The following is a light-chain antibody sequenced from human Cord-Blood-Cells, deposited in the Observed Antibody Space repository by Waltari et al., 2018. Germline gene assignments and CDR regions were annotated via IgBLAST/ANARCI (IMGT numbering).Light chain of an antibody. V-gene: IGLV2-11*01. CDR1: SSDVGGYNY. CDR3: CSYAGSYRDV. J-gene: IGLJ1*01. CDR2: DVS. Sequence: QSALTQPRSVSGSPGQSVTISCTGTSSDVGGYNYVSWYQQHPGKAPKLMIYDVSKRPSGVPDRFSGSKSGNTASLTISGLQAEDKADYYCCSYAGSYRDVFGTGTKVTVL.